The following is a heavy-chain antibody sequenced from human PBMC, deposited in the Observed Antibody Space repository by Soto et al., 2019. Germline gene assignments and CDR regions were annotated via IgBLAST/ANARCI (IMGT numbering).Heavy chain of an antibody. CDR3: AASIFYYGMDV. CDR2: IDPGDSDT. J-gene: IGHJ6*02. Sequence: GVSLRISCKAYGDGFTGYWVGWVRQVPGKGLEWMGLIDPGDSDTRYRPSFQGQVTISADKSTTTTYLQWSSLKASDTAIYYCAASIFYYGMDVWGQGTTVTVSS. V-gene: IGHV5-51*01. CDR1: GDGFTGYW.